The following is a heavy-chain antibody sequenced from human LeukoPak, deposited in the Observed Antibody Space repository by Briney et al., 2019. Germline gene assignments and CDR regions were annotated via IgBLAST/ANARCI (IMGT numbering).Heavy chain of an antibody. Sequence: GGSLRLSCAASGFTFSSYSMNWVRQAPGKGLEWVSSISSSSSYIYYADSVKGRFTISRDNAKNSLYLQMNSLRAEDTAVYYSARESYSYPYYYYYYMDVWGKGTTVTVS. V-gene: IGHV3-21*01. J-gene: IGHJ6*03. CDR2: ISSSSSYI. D-gene: IGHD5-18*01. CDR1: GFTFSSYS. CDR3: ARESYSYPYYYYYYMDV.